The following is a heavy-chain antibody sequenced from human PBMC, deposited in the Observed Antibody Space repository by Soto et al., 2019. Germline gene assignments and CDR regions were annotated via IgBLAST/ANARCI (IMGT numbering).Heavy chain of an antibody. D-gene: IGHD4-17*01. Sequence: QVQLQESGPGLVKPSQTLSLTCTVSGGSISSSGYYWSWIRQHPEKGLEWIGNIYYSGGTYYNQSLKSRLTISIDTSNNPFSLKLSSVTAADTAIYYCARAAYGDDGRWNWFYPWGQGTRVTVSS. V-gene: IGHV4-31*03. CDR2: IYYSGGT. CDR3: ARAAYGDDGRWNWFYP. J-gene: IGHJ5*02. CDR1: GGSISSSGYY.